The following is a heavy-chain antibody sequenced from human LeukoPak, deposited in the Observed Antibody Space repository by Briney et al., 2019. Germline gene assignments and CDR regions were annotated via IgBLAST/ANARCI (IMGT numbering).Heavy chain of an antibody. CDR3: ARIKVVAATVWHFDY. J-gene: IGHJ4*02. CDR2: IYYSGST. CDR1: GGSISSSSYY. Sequence: SETLSLTCTVSGGSISSSSYYWGWIRQPPGKGLEWIGSIYYSGSTYYNPSLKSRVTISVDTSKNQFSLKLSSVTAADTAVYYCARIKVVAATVWHFDYWGQGTLVTVSS. D-gene: IGHD2-15*01. V-gene: IGHV4-39*07.